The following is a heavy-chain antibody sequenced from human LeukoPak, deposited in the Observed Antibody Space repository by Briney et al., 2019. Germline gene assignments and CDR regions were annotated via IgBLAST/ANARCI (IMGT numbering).Heavy chain of an antibody. CDR1: GGSISSSSYY. CDR3: ARDGIAAAGLDY. CDR2: MYYSGST. D-gene: IGHD6-13*01. Sequence: PSETLSLTCTVSGGSISSSSYYWGWIRQPPGKGLEWIGSMYYSGSTYYNPSLKSRVTISVDTSKNQFSLKLSSVTAADTAVYYCARDGIAAAGLDYWGQGTLVTVSS. J-gene: IGHJ4*02. V-gene: IGHV4-39*07.